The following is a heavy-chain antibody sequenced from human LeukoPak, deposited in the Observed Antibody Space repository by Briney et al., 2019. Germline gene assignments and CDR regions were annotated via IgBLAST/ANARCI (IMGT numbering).Heavy chain of an antibody. CDR2: IYYDGST. CDR3: ARGALDTKTRFDY. J-gene: IGHJ4*02. V-gene: IGHV4-59*01. Sequence: NPSETLSLTCTVSGGSISSFYWSWIRQPPGKGLDWIGYIYYDGSTNYNPSLKSRVTISVDTSKNQFSLRLSSVTAADTAVYYCARGALDTKTRFDYWGQGTLVTVSS. D-gene: IGHD5-18*01. CDR1: GGSISSFY.